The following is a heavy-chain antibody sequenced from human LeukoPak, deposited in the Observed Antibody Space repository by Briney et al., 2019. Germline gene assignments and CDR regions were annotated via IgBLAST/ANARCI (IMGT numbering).Heavy chain of an antibody. J-gene: IGHJ4*02. CDR2: TWYDGNNK. Sequence: PGRSLRLSCAASGFTFSSYAMHWVRQAPGKGLEWVALTWYDGNNKHYADSVKGRFTISRDNSKNMLYLQMNSLRAEDTAVYYCARGIGASNTVCDYWGQGTLVTVSS. D-gene: IGHD4-11*01. CDR3: ARGIGASNTVCDY. CDR1: GFTFSSYA. V-gene: IGHV3-33*01.